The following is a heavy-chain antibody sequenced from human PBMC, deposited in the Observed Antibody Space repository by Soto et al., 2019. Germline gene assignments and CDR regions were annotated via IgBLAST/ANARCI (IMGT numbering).Heavy chain of an antibody. CDR1: GGTFSSYA. D-gene: IGHD2-15*01. Sequence: ASVKVSCKASGGTFSSYAISWVRQAPGQGLEWMGWISAYNGNTNYAQKLQGRVTMTTDTSTSTAYMELRSLRSDDTAVYYCAKCSGGSCYWFDPWGQGTLVTVSS. V-gene: IGHV1-18*01. J-gene: IGHJ5*02. CDR2: ISAYNGNT. CDR3: AKCSGGSCYWFDP.